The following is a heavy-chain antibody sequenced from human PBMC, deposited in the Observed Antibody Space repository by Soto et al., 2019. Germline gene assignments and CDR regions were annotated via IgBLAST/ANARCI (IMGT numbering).Heavy chain of an antibody. D-gene: IGHD3-10*01. CDR3: AKGSMVRGVAYYYYGMDV. V-gene: IGHV3-23*01. J-gene: IGHJ6*02. CDR1: GFTFSSYA. CDR2: ISGSGGST. Sequence: GGSLRLSCAASGFTFSSYAMSWVRQAPGKGLEWVSAISGSGGSTYYADSVKGRFTSSSDNSKNTRYLQMNSLRAEDTAVYYCAKGSMVRGVAYYYYGMDVWGQGTTVTVSS.